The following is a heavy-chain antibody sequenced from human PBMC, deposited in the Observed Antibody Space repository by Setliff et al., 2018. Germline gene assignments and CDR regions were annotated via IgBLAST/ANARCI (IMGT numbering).Heavy chain of an antibody. CDR3: AALRVVTNSPTSYYYYMDV. Sequence: SVKVFCKASGGTFNNYALNWVRQAPGQGLEWMGGFIPIFGTANYAQKFQGRVTVIADESTTTTYMELSSLRSEDTAVYYCAALRVVTNSPTSYYYYMDVWGEGTTVTVSS. D-gene: IGHD2-21*02. V-gene: IGHV1-69*13. CDR1: GGTFNNYA. J-gene: IGHJ6*03. CDR2: FIPIFGTA.